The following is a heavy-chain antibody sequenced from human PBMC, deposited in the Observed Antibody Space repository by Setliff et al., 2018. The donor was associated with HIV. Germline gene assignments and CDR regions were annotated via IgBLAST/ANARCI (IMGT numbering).Heavy chain of an antibody. J-gene: IGHJ4*02. D-gene: IGHD5-12*01. CDR1: GGSISSSSYY. CDR3: ARVGTRGYSGYAPLDFFDY. Sequence: SETLSLTCTVSGGSISSSSYYWSWIRQPPGKGLEWIGSMYYTGSTYYNLSLKSRVTISVDTSKKQFSLKLSSVTAADTAVYYCARVGTRGYSGYAPLDFFDYWGQGTLVTVSS. V-gene: IGHV4-39*07. CDR2: MYYTGST.